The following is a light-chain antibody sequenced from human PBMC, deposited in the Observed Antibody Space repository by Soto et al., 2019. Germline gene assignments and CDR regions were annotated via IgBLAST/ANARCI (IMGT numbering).Light chain of an antibody. CDR2: DVS. CDR1: SSDVGNYNL. J-gene: IGLJ1*01. V-gene: IGLV2-23*02. Sequence: ASVSGSPGQSITISCTGTSSDVGNYNLVSWYQQHPGKAPKLMIYDVSKRPSGVSNRFSGSKSGNTASLTISGLQADDEADYYCCSYAGDSYVFGTGTKVTVL. CDR3: CSYAGDSYV.